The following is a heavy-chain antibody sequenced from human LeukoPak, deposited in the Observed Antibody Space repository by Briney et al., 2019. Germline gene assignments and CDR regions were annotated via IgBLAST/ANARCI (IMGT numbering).Heavy chain of an antibody. Sequence: GGSLRLSCAASGFTFSSYSMNWVRQAPGKGLEWVSSISSSSSYTYYADSVKGRFTISRDNAKNSLYLQMNSLRAEDTAVYYCARWPVTTRNFDYWGQGTLVTVSS. D-gene: IGHD4-17*01. CDR2: ISSSSSYT. J-gene: IGHJ4*02. CDR1: GFTFSSYS. V-gene: IGHV3-21*01. CDR3: ARWPVTTRNFDY.